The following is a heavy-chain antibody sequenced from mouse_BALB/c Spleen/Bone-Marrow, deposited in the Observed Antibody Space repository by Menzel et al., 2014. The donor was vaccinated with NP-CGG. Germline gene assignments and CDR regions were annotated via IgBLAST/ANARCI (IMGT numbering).Heavy chain of an antibody. V-gene: IGHV2-9*02. CDR1: GFSLISYG. Sequence: VQGVESGPGLEESSQSLSISCTVSGFSLISYGVHWIRQRPGKGLEWLGVIWPGGSTNYNSALMSRLSISKDNSKSQVFLKMSSLQSDDTAMYYCARDLYYDYDVGAMDYWGQGTSVTVSS. CDR3: ARDLYYDYDVGAMDY. CDR2: IWPGGST. J-gene: IGHJ4*01. D-gene: IGHD2-4*01.